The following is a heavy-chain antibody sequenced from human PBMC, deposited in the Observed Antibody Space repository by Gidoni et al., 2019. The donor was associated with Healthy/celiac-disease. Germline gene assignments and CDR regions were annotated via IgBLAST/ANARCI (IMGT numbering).Heavy chain of an antibody. CDR3: ARAGYSYGQPEYYFDY. CDR2: IIPIFGTA. Sequence: QVQLVQSGAEVKKPGSSVKVYCKASGGTFSSYAISWVRQAPGQGLEWKGGIIPIFGTANYAQKFQGRVTITADESTSTAYMELSSLRSEDTAVYYCARAGYSYGQPEYYFDYWGQGTLVTVSS. J-gene: IGHJ4*02. V-gene: IGHV1-69*01. D-gene: IGHD5-18*01. CDR1: GGTFSSYA.